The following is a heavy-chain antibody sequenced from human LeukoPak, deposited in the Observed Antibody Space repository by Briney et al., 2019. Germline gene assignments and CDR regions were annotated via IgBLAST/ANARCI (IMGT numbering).Heavy chain of an antibody. V-gene: IGHV3-23*01. J-gene: IGHJ4*02. D-gene: IGHD4-17*01. Sequence: GGSLRLSCAASGFTFSSYAMSWVRQAPGKGLEWVSAISGSGGSTYYADSVKGRFTISRDNSKNTLYLQMNSLRAEDTAVYYCAKVPRDYGDLDLDYWGQGTQVTVSS. CDR3: AKVPRDYGDLDLDY. CDR1: GFTFSSYA. CDR2: ISGSGGST.